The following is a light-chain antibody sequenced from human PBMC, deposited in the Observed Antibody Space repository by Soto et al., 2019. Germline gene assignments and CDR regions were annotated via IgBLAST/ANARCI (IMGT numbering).Light chain of an antibody. CDR3: TSYTPSSTYV. CDR2: AVS. J-gene: IGLJ1*01. CDR1: SSDVGNYDY. Sequence: LTQPASVSGSPGQSITISCTGTSSDVGNYDYVSWYQQYPGKAPKLMIYAVSRRPSGVSNRFSGSKSGNTASLTISGLQAEDEADYYCTSYTPSSTYVFGTGTKVTVL. V-gene: IGLV2-14*03.